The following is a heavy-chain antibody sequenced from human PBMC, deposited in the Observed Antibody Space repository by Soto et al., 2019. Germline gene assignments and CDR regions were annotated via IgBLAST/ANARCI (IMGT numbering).Heavy chain of an antibody. V-gene: IGHV4-59*12. CDR2: IYYSGST. D-gene: IGHD1-7*01. J-gene: IGHJ4*02. CDR3: ARDNSLELGLDY. Sequence: TSETLSLTCTVSGGSISSYYWSWIRQPPGKGLEWIGYIYYSGSTNYNPSLKSRVTISVDTSKNQFSLKLSSVTAADTAVYYCARDNSLELGLDYWSQGTLVTVSS. CDR1: GGSISSYY.